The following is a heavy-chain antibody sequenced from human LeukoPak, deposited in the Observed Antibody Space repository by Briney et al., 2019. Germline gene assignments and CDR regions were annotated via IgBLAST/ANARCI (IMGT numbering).Heavy chain of an antibody. CDR2: IYYSGST. D-gene: IGHD2-21*02. CDR3: ATCIGGDCSPHRDYYYYYMDV. J-gene: IGHJ6*03. CDR1: GGSISSYY. Sequence: SETLPLTCTVSGGSISSYYWSWIRQPPGKGLEWIGYIYYSGSTNYNPSLKSRVTISVDTSKNQFSLKLSSVTAADTAVYYCATCIGGDCSPHRDYYYYYMDVWGKGTTVTVSS. V-gene: IGHV4-59*01.